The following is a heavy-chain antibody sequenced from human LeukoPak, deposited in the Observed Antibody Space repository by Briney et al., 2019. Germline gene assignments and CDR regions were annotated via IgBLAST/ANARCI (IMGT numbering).Heavy chain of an antibody. Sequence: GGSLRLSCAASGFTFETYSMNWIRQAPGKGLQWVASICGGSTSIYYTDAMRGRFTISRDNVKSSVFLQVNNLRGDDTAVYYCARSTGQGGPYYFDSWGQGTLV. J-gene: IGHJ4*02. CDR1: GFTFETYS. CDR2: ICGGSTSI. CDR3: ARSTGQGGPYYFDS. D-gene: IGHD1-1*01. V-gene: IGHV3-21*06.